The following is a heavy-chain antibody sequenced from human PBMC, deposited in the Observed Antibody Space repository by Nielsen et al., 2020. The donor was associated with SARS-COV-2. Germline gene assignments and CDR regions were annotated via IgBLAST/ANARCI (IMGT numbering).Heavy chain of an antibody. CDR1: GFTFSSYS. D-gene: IGHD3-3*02. CDR3: ARDRTILASAQSYYYYGMDV. Sequence: GGSLRLSCAASGFTFSSYSMNWVRQAPGKGLEWVSSISSSSSYIYYADSVKGRFTISRDNAKNSLYLQMNSLRAEDTAVYYCARDRTILASAQSYYYYGMDVWGPGTTVTVSS. CDR2: ISSSSSYI. V-gene: IGHV3-21*01. J-gene: IGHJ6*02.